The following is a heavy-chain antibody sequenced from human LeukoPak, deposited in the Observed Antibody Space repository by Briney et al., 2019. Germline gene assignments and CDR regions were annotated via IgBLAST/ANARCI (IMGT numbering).Heavy chain of an antibody. V-gene: IGHV3-23*01. CDR1: GFTFSSYA. D-gene: IGHD3-10*01. CDR3: AKDVTYYFGSGSNPNWFDP. CDR2: ISGSHAST. J-gene: IGHJ5*02. Sequence: GGSLRLSCAASGFTFSSYAMSWVRQTPGKGLEWVSGISGSHASTYYTDSVKGRFTISRDNSKNTLYLHMNSLRAEDTAVYYCAKDVTYYFGSGSNPNWFDPWGQGTLVTVSS.